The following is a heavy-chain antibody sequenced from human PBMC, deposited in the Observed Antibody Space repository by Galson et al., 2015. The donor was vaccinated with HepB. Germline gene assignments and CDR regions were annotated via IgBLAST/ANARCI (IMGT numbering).Heavy chain of an antibody. Sequence: CAISGDSVSSNTAAWNRIRRSPSRGLEWLGRTYYRSKWYSDYAVSMRSRISINVDTSTNQFSLQLNSVTPEDTAVYYCARVAGTIYYYAMDVWGQGTTVTVSS. CDR2: TYYRSKWYS. D-gene: IGHD6-19*01. V-gene: IGHV6-1*01. CDR3: ARVAGTIYYYAMDV. CDR1: GDSVSSNTAA. J-gene: IGHJ6*02.